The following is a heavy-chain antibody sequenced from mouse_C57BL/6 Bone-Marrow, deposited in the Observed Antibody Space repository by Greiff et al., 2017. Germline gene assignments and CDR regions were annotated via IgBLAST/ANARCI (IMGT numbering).Heavy chain of an antibody. Sequence: EVQLVESEGGLVQPGSSMKLSCTASGFTFSDYYMAWVRQVPEKGLEWVANINYDGSSTYYLDSLKSRFIISRDNAKNILYLQMRSLKTEDTTTYYCARVGDGGYIDYWGQGTTLTVAS. CDR1: GFTFSDYY. J-gene: IGHJ2*01. CDR2: INYDGSST. V-gene: IGHV5-16*01. D-gene: IGHD3-1*01. CDR3: ARVGDGGYIDY.